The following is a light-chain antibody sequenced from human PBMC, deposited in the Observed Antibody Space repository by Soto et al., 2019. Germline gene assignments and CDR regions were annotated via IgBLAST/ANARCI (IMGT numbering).Light chain of an antibody. J-gene: IGKJ4*01. V-gene: IGKV2-28*01. CDR1: QTLLHSSGYNY. CDR3: VQALQTPLT. CDR2: LGS. Sequence: DIVMTQSPLSLPVTPGEPASISCRSSQTLLHSSGYNYLSWFLQKPGQSPHLLIYLGSYRASGVPDRFSSSGSGTDFTLKISRVEAEDVGTYYCVQALQTPLTFGGGTKVEI.